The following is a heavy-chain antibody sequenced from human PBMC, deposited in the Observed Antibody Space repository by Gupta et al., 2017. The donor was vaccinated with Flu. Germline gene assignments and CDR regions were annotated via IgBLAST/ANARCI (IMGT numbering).Heavy chain of an antibody. CDR3: AKGGRHNWNFDGDY. V-gene: IGHV3-30*18. Sequence: QVQLVPSGGGVVLPGSSLRLSCAASGFIFSDYGMHWVRQVPGKGLEWMAVMSDDGSNQWYADSVRGRFTISRDNSENTLILQMNSLRRDDTAVYYCAKGGRHNWNFDGDYWGQGTLVTVSS. CDR2: MSDDGSNQ. D-gene: IGHD1-7*01. CDR1: GFIFSDYG. J-gene: IGHJ4*02.